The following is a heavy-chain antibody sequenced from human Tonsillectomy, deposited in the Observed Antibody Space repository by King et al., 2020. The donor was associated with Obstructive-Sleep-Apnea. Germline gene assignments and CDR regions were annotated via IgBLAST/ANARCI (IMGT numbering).Heavy chain of an antibody. V-gene: IGHV4-59*01. CDR2: GYYTGNT. CDR3: ARKSHSSGPNWVDP. D-gene: IGHD3-22*01. J-gene: IGHJ5*02. Sequence: QLQESGPGLVKPSETLSLTCTVSGGSIGSYYWSWIRQPPGKGLEWIGYGYYTGNTNYNPSLKSRVTISVDTSKNQFSLKVNSVTAADTAVYYWARKSHSSGPNWVDPWGQGTLVTVS. CDR1: GGSIGSYY.